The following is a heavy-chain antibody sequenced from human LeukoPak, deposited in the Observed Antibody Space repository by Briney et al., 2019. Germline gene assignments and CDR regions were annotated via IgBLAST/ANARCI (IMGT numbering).Heavy chain of an antibody. D-gene: IGHD7-27*01. CDR2: IYYSGST. CDR1: GGSISTSTYY. Sequence: PSETLSLTCTVSGGSISTSTYYWGWIRQPPGKGLEWIGSIYYSGSTYYNPSLKSRVTISVDTSKNQFSLRLSSVTAADTAMYYCARQQSNWASGPGMDVWGQGTRSPSP. J-gene: IGHJ6*02. CDR3: ARQQSNWASGPGMDV. V-gene: IGHV4-39*01.